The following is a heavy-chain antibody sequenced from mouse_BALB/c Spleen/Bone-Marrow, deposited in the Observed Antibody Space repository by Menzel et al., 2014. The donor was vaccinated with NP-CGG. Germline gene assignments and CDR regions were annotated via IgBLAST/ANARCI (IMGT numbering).Heavy chain of an antibody. CDR3: ARQGAYYGDYKYFDV. D-gene: IGHD2-13*01. Sequence: EVKLVESGGGLVKPGGSLKLSCAASGFAFSSYDMSWVRQTPEKRLERVAYISSGGGSTYYPDTVKGRFTISRDNAKNTLYLQMSSLKSEDTAMYYCARQGAYYGDYKYFDVWGAGTTVTVSS. CDR1: GFAFSSYD. V-gene: IGHV5-12-1*01. J-gene: IGHJ1*01. CDR2: ISSGGGST.